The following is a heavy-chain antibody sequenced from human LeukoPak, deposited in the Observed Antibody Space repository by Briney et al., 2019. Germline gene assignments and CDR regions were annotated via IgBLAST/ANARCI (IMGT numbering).Heavy chain of an antibody. Sequence: SETLSLTCTVSGDSTSSYYWSWIRQPAGKGLEWIGRIYTSGSTSYSPSLKSRVTMSVDTSKNQFSLKLNSVTAADTAIYYCARGRSVLAYTSLDYLDYWGQGTLVTVSS. J-gene: IGHJ4*02. D-gene: IGHD6-13*01. V-gene: IGHV4-4*07. CDR3: ARGRSVLAYTSLDYLDY. CDR2: IYTSGST. CDR1: GDSTSSYY.